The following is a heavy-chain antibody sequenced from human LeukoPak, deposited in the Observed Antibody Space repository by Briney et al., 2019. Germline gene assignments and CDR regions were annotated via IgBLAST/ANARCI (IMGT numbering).Heavy chain of an antibody. D-gene: IGHD3-16*01. CDR2: IIPIFGTA. V-gene: IGHV1-69*05. CDR3: ARGLMAAGGYYYYYMDV. Sequence: SVKVSCKASGGTLSSYAISWVRQAPGQGLEWMGGIIPIFGTANYAQKFQGRVTITTDESTSTAYMELSSLRSEDTAVYYCARGLMAAGGYYYYYMDVWGKGTTVTVSS. CDR1: GGTLSSYA. J-gene: IGHJ6*03.